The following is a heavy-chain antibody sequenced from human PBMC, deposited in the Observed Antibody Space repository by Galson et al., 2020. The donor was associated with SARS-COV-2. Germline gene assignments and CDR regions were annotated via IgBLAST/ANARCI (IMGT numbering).Heavy chain of an antibody. J-gene: IGHJ4*02. Sequence: GESLKIYCAASGFTFSSYDMHWVRQATGKGLEWVSAIGTAGDTYYPGSVKGRFTISRENAKNSLYLQMNSLRAGDTAVYYCARADSSGYYLGGFDYWGQGTLVTVSS. CDR1: GFTFSSYD. CDR2: IGTAGDT. CDR3: ARADSSGYYLGGFDY. V-gene: IGHV3-13*01. D-gene: IGHD3-22*01.